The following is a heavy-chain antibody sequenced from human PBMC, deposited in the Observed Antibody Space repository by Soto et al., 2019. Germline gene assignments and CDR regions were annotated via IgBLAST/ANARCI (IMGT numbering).Heavy chain of an antibody. V-gene: IGHV5-51*01. D-gene: IGHD6-13*01. CDR3: ARTAAAGKYYYGVDV. CDR1: GYNCISYW. J-gene: IGHJ6*02. CDR2: IYPGDSDT. Sequence: GESMKVWWKGAGYNCISYWSGWVRQKTGKGLEWMGIIYPGDSDTRYSPSFQGQVTISADKSITTAYLQWSSLKASDTAMYYCARTAAAGKYYYGVDVWGQGTTVTVSS.